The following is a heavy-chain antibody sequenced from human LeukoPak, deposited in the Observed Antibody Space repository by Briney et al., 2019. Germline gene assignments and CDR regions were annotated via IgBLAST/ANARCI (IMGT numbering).Heavy chain of an antibody. CDR3: ATGARVEQQLVPPLYY. V-gene: IGHV3-53*01. Sequence: GGSLRLSCAASGFTVSTKYMTWVRQAPGKGLEWVSIIYSGGSTYYADSVKGRFTISRDDSKNTLYLQMNSLRAEDTAVYYCATGARVEQQLVPPLYYWGQGTLVTVSS. CDR2: IYSGGST. CDR1: GFTVSTKY. D-gene: IGHD6-13*01. J-gene: IGHJ4*02.